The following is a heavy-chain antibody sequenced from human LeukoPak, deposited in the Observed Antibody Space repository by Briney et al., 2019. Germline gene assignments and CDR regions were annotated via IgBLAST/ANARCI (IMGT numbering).Heavy chain of an antibody. J-gene: IGHJ3*02. CDR1: GYSFTSYW. D-gene: IGHD3-16*02. CDR3: ARRPSYYDYVWGSYRYTGPFDI. CDR2: IYPGDSDT. V-gene: IGHV5-51*01. Sequence: GESLKISCKGSGYSFTSYWIGWVRQMPGKGLEWMGIIYPGDSDTRYSPSFQGQVTISADKSISTAYLQWSSLRASDTAMYYCARRPSYYDYVWGSYRYTGPFDIWGQGTMVTVSS.